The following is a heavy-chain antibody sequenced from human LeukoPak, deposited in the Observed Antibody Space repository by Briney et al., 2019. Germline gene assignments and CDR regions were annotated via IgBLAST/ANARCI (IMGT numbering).Heavy chain of an antibody. CDR3: AKGTMGRGFGY. D-gene: IGHD3-10*01. CDR2: ISGSGGNT. J-gene: IGHJ4*02. V-gene: IGHV3-23*01. CDR1: GFTFSSYE. Sequence: GGSLRHSCAVSGFTFSSYEMNGVRQAPGKGLEWVSAISGSGGNTYYADSVKGRFTISRDNSKNTLYLQMNSLRAEDTAVYYCAKGTMGRGFGYWGQGTLVTISS.